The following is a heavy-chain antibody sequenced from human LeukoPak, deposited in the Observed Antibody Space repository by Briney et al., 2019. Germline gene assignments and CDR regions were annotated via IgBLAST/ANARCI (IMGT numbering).Heavy chain of an antibody. V-gene: IGHV3-21*01. CDR1: GFTFSSYS. D-gene: IGHD1-26*01. CDR2: ISSSSSYI. CDR3: AREKGEWELLPGDAFDI. Sequence: GGSLRLSCAASGFTFSSYSMNWVRQAPGKGLEWVSSISSSSSYIYYADSVKGRFTIFRDNAKNSLYLQMNSLRAEDTAVYYCAREKGEWELLPGDAFDIWGQGTMVTVSS. J-gene: IGHJ3*02.